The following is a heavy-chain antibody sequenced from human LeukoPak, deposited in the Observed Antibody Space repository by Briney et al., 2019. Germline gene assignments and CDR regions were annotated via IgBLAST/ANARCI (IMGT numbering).Heavy chain of an antibody. J-gene: IGHJ4*02. CDR2: IYYSGST. CDR3: ARGGRYTLDYFDY. D-gene: IGHD5-18*01. CDR1: GGSISSYY. V-gene: IGHV4-59*01. Sequence: SETLSLTCTVSGGSISSYYWSWIRQPPGKGLEWIGYIYYSGSTNYNPSLKSRVTISVDTSKNQFSLKLSSVTAADTAVYYCARGGRYTLDYFDYWGQGTLVTVSS.